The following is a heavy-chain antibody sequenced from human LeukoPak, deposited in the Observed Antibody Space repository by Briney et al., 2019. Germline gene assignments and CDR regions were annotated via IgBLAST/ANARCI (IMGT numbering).Heavy chain of an antibody. CDR3: ARPGYDSSGCFDY. Sequence: GRSLRLSCAASGFTFSSYAMHWVRQAPGKGLEWVAVISYDGSNKYYADSVKGRFTISRDNSKNTLYLQMNSLRAEDTAVYYCARPGYDSSGCFDYWGQGTLVTVSS. D-gene: IGHD3-22*01. CDR1: GFTFSSYA. V-gene: IGHV3-30*04. CDR2: ISYDGSNK. J-gene: IGHJ4*02.